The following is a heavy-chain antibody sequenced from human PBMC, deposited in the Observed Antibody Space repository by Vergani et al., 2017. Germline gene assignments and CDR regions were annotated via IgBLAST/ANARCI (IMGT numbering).Heavy chain of an antibody. V-gene: IGHV3-43D*03. CDR2: ISWDGGST. D-gene: IGHD4-17*01. CDR3: AKDKGTYGDYTFDY. CDR1: GVTFADYA. J-gene: IGHJ4*02. Sequence: EVQLVESGGVVVQPGGSLRLSCAASGVTFADYAMHWVRQAPGKGLEWVSRISWDGGSTYYSDSVKGRFTISRDNSKNSLYLQMNSLRAEDTALYYCAKDKGTYGDYTFDYWGQGTLVTVSS.